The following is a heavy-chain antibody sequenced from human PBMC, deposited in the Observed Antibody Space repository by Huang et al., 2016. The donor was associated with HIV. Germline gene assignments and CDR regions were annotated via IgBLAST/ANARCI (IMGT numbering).Heavy chain of an antibody. CDR3: ARMFKYDSGGYWGNNAFDI. CDR1: GGSFSGHY. D-gene: IGHD3-22*01. Sequence: QVQLQQWGAELLKPSETLSLTCAVSGGSFSGHYWTWIRQPPGRGLEGIGEISDSGSTTYNPSLKSRVTSSGDTSQSQFSLRLNSVTAADTAIYYCARMFKYDSGGYWGNNAFDIWGQGTMVTVSS. J-gene: IGHJ3*02. V-gene: IGHV4-34*02. CDR2: ISDSGST.